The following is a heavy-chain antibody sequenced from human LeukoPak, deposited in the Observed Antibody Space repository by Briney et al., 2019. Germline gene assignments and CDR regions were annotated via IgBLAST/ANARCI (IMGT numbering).Heavy chain of an antibody. Sequence: GGSLRLSCEVSGLSVRGSYMSWVRQAPGKGLGWVSVIYSGDRTYYADSVKGRLTISRDTSKNTLYLQMNNLRADDTAMYYCTRDLTGTTWSENDYWGQGTLVTISS. J-gene: IGHJ4*02. CDR3: TRDLTGTTWSENDY. CDR1: GLSVRGSY. D-gene: IGHD6-13*01. V-gene: IGHV3-53*01. CDR2: IYSGDRT.